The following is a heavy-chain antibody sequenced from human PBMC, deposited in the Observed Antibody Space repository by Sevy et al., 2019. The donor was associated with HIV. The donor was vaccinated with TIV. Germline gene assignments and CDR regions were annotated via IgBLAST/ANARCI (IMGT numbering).Heavy chain of an antibody. D-gene: IGHD3-10*01. V-gene: IGHV4-31*03. CDR3: ARDRYYGSGPYYGLDV. J-gene: IGHJ6*02. CDR1: GVSISSGGYS. CDR2: IYNSGST. Sequence: SETLSLTCTVSGVSISSGGYSRSWIRQLPGKGLEWIGYIYNSGSTSYNPSLKSRLTISIDKSKNQFSLRLTSVTAADTAVYYCARDRYYGSGPYYGLDVWGQGTTVTVSS.